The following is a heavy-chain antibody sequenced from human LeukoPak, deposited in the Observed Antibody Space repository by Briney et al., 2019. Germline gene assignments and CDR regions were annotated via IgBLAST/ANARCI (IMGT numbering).Heavy chain of an antibody. CDR2: IYYSGST. CDR1: GGSISSYY. Sequence: SETLSLTCTVSGGSISSYYWSWIRQPPGKGLEWIGYIYYSGSTNYNPSLKSRVTISVDTSKNQFSLKLSSVTAADTAVYYCAARTRPLEMATIRFDLWGHGTLVTVSS. CDR3: AARTRPLEMATIRFDL. D-gene: IGHD5-24*01. V-gene: IGHV4-59*08. J-gene: IGHJ2*01.